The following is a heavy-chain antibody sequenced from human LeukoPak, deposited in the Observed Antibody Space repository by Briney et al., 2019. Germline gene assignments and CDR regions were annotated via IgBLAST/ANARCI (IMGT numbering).Heavy chain of an antibody. V-gene: IGHV3-21*01. Sequence: GGSLRLSCAASGFTFNAYSMNWVRQAPGQGLEWVSSITSSGSYIYYRDSLKGRFTISRDNAKNSLYLQMNSLRDDDTAVYYCARGTDSGYDSTGSFDYWGQGALVTVSS. CDR1: GFTFNAYS. CDR3: ARGTDSGYDSTGSFDY. CDR2: ITSSGSYI. J-gene: IGHJ4*02. D-gene: IGHD5-12*01.